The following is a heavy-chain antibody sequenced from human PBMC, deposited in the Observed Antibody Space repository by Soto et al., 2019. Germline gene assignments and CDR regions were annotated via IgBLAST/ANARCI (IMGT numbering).Heavy chain of an antibody. CDR3: ARDREYCSSTSCYDYYYYGMDV. V-gene: IGHV3-33*01. J-gene: IGHJ6*02. CDR1: GFTFSSYG. CDR2: IWYDGSNK. Sequence: GGSLRLSCAASGFTFSSYGMHWVRQAPGKGLEWVAVIWYDGSNKYYADSVKGRFTISRDNSKNTLYLQMNSLRAEDTAVYYCARDREYCSSTSCYDYYYYGMDVWGQGTTVTVSS. D-gene: IGHD2-2*01.